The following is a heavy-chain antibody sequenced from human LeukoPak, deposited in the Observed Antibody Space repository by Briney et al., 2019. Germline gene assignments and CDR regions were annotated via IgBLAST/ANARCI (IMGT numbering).Heavy chain of an antibody. V-gene: IGHV3-33*01. J-gene: IGHJ4*02. CDR3: ARDKGFVPDS. Sequence: GRSLRLSCAASGFTFSNYGMHWVRQAPGKGLGWVAVNWYDGSNKYYADSVKGRFTISRDDSKNALFLQMNSLRAEDTALYYCARDKGFVPDSWGQGTLVTVSS. CDR1: GFTFSNYG. CDR2: NWYDGSNK.